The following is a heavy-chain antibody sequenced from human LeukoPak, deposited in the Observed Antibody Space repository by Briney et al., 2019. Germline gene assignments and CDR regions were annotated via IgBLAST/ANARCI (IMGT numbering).Heavy chain of an antibody. D-gene: IGHD1-26*01. CDR2: ISYDGSNK. J-gene: IGHJ4*02. CDR3: ASGRRHNQANDY. CDR1: GFTFSSYA. Sequence: GRSLRLSCAASGFTFSSYAMHWVRQAPGKGLEWVAVISYDGSNKYYADSVKGRFTISRDNSKNTLYLQMNSQRAEDTAVYYCASGRRHNQANDYWGQGTLVTVSS. V-gene: IGHV3-30*04.